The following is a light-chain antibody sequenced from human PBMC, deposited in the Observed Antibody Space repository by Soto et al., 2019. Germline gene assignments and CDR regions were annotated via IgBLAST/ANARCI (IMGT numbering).Light chain of an antibody. J-gene: IGKJ4*01. Sequence: EIVITQSPATLSVSPGEGVTLSCRASQGVGITLAWYQQKPGQTPRLLIYNAFTRATGIPARFSGSGSGTEFTLTINSLQSEDSAVYYCQRYNDWPLTFGGGTKVEVK. V-gene: IGKV3-15*01. CDR1: QGVGIT. CDR2: NAF. CDR3: QRYNDWPLT.